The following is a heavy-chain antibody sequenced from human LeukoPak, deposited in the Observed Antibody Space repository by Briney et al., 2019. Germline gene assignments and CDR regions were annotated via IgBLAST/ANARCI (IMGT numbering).Heavy chain of an antibody. Sequence: SETLSLTXDVSDYSIRSGYYWAWIRQPPGKGLERIGSLYHSGSAYYSPSLKSRVTISLDTSNNELSLRLSSVTAADTAIYYCARQNIVVVVAATPGAFDIWGQGTLVTVSS. CDR3: ARQNIVVVVAATPGAFDI. CDR2: LYHSGSA. J-gene: IGHJ3*02. CDR1: DYSIRSGYY. V-gene: IGHV4-38-2*01. D-gene: IGHD2-15*01.